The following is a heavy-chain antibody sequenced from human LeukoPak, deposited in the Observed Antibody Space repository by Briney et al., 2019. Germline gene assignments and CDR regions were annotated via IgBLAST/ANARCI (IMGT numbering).Heavy chain of an antibody. V-gene: IGHV3-30*02. CDR2: IRYDGSNK. J-gene: IGHJ4*02. CDR3: ARTYFGSGNTLVH. CDR1: GFTFSSYG. D-gene: IGHD3-10*01. Sequence: PGRSLRLSCAASGFTFSSYGMHWVRQAPGKGLEWVAFIRYDGSNKYYADSVKGRFTISRDNSKNTLYLQMNSLRAEDTAVYYCARTYFGSGNTLVHWGQGTLVTVSS.